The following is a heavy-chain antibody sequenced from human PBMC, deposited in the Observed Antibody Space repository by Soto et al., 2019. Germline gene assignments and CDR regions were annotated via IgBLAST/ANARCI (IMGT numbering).Heavy chain of an antibody. CDR2: INHSGST. CDR3: ARVGHAPLLPGGRNPDY. Sequence: SETLSLTCAVYGGSFSGYYWSWIRQPPGKGLEWIGEINHSGSTNYNPSLKSRVTISVDTSKNQFSLKLSSVTAADTAVYYCARVGHAPLLPGGRNPDYWGQGTLVTVFS. D-gene: IGHD2-15*01. CDR1: GGSFSGYY. J-gene: IGHJ4*02. V-gene: IGHV4-34*01.